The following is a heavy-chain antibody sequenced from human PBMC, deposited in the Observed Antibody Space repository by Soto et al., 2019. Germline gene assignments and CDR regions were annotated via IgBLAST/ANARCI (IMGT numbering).Heavy chain of an antibody. D-gene: IGHD2-21*02. CDR1: GYGFASYW. V-gene: IGHV5-51*01. J-gene: IGHJ6*02. CDR2: IYPGDSDT. CDR3: ALPHRGGDPYYYDGMDV. Sequence: PGESLKISCKGSGYGFASYWIAWVRQMPGKGPEWMGIIYPGDSDTRYSPSFQGQVTISVDKSVTTAYLQWSSLKASDSAMYYCALPHRGGDPYYYDGMDVRGQGSTDIVSS.